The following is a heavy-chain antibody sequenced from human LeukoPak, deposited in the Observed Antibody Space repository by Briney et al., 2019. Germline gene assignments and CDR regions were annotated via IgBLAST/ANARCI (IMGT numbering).Heavy chain of an antibody. CDR2: IYYSGST. Sequence: SETLSLTCTVSGGSISSSSYYWGWIRQPPGKGLEWIGSIYYSGSTNYNPSLKSRVTIAVDTSKNQFSLRLNSVTAADTAVYYCAMACSSSWYYFDYWGQGTLVTVSS. CDR1: GGSISSSSYY. J-gene: IGHJ4*02. CDR3: AMACSSSWYYFDY. V-gene: IGHV4-39*07. D-gene: IGHD6-13*01.